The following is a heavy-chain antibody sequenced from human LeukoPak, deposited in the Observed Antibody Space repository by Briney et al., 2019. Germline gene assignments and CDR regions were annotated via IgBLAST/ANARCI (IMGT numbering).Heavy chain of an antibody. CDR1: GYTFTSYY. D-gene: IGHD5-18*01. V-gene: IGHV1-2*07. J-gene: IGHJ5*02. CDR3: AREGGSSYGYAYH. Sequence: AASVKVSCKAFGYTFTSYYMHWVRQAPGQGLEWMGWINPHSGDTNYAHKFQGRVTMTRDTSISIAYMELRSLKSDDTAVYYCAREGGSSYGYAYHWGQGTLVTVSS. CDR2: INPHSGDT.